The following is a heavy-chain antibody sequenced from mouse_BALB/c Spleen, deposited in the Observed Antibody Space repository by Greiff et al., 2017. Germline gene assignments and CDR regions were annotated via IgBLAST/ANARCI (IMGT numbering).Heavy chain of an antibody. D-gene: IGHD1-1*01. CDR2: INPYNGDT. CDR1: GYSFTGYF. Sequence: EVQLVESGPELVKPGASVKISCKASGYSFTGYFMNWVKQSHGKSLEWIGRINPYNGDTFYNQKFKGKATLTVDKSSSTAHMELLSLTSEDSAVYYCGRGGVYYGSSPNAWFAYWGQGTLVTVSA. V-gene: IGHV1-37*01. J-gene: IGHJ3*01. CDR3: GRGGVYYGSSPNAWFAY.